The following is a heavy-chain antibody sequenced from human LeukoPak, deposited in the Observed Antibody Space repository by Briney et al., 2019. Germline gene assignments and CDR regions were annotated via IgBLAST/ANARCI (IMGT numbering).Heavy chain of an antibody. J-gene: IGHJ4*02. CDR2: IDTNTGNP. CDR1: GYTFTSYG. CDR3: ARGYDSSGYFSD. D-gene: IGHD3-22*01. V-gene: IGHV7-4-1*02. Sequence: GASVKVSCKASGYTFTSYGISWVRQAPGQGLEWMGWIDTNTGNPTYAQGFTGQFVFSLDTSVSTAYLQISSLKAEDTAEYFCARGYDSSGYFSDWGQGTLVTVSS.